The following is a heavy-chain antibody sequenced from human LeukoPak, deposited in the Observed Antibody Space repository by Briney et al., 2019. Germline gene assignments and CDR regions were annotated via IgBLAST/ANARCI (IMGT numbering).Heavy chain of an antibody. V-gene: IGHV1-2*02. Sequence: GAPVKVSCKASGYTFTGYYMHWVRQAPGQGLEWMGWINPNSGGTNYAQKFQGRVTMTRDTSISTAYMELSRLRAEDTAVYFCVRGYSFGPYGMDVWGQGTTVTVSS. D-gene: IGHD2-15*01. CDR1: GYTFTGYY. CDR2: INPNSGGT. CDR3: VRGYSFGPYGMDV. J-gene: IGHJ6*02.